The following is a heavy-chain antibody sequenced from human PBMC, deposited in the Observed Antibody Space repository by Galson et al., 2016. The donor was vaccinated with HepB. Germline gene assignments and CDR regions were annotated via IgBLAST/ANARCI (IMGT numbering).Heavy chain of an antibody. CDR2: VYSSGST. D-gene: IGHD2/OR15-2a*01. V-gene: IGHV4-61*02. CDR3: ARVSVLTSMETKSDAFDI. J-gene: IGHJ3*02. Sequence: TLSLTCTVSGGSISSGAYYWSWIRQPAGRGLEWIGRVYSSGSTNYNPSLKTRVTISINTSKNQFSLRLSFVTAADTAVYYCARVSVLTSMETKSDAFDIWGQGKMVTVSS. CDR1: GGSISSGAYY.